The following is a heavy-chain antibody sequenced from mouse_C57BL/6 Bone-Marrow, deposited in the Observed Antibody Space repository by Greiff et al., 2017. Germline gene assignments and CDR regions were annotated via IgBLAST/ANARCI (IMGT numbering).Heavy chain of an antibody. J-gene: IGHJ3*01. CDR3: ARSKNWDSWVAY. V-gene: IGHV1-54*01. D-gene: IGHD4-1*01. Sequence: VQLQQSGAELVRPGTSVKVSCKASGYAFTNYLIEWVKQRPGQGLEWIGVINPGSGGTNYNEKFKGKATLTADKSSSTAYMQLSSLTSEDSAVYFCARSKNWDSWVAYGGQGNLVTVSA. CDR2: INPGSGGT. CDR1: GYAFTNYL.